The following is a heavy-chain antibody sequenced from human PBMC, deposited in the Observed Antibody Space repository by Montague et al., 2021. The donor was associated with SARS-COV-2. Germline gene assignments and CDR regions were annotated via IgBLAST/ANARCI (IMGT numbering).Heavy chain of an antibody. J-gene: IGHJ6*03. D-gene: IGHD2-2*02. V-gene: IGHV4-34*01. Sequence: SETLSLTCAVSGGSFSRYYWSWIRQPPGKGLEWIGEISQSGNTKYNPPLQSRLSISLDTSRNQFSLKVSSVTAADMAVYYCARLGDGIVPSPILGLGPYYSFYYMDVWGKGTTVTVSS. CDR2: ISQSGNT. CDR3: ARLGDGIVPSPILGLGPYYSFYYMDV. CDR1: GGSFSRYY.